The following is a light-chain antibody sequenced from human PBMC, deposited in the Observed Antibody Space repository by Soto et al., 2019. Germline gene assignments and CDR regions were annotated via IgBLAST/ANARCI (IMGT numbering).Light chain of an antibody. J-gene: IGKJ5*01. CDR1: QGISNY. CDR2: AAS. V-gene: IGKV1-27*01. CDR3: QQSYSTPST. Sequence: IHMTQSPSSLSRSVSDRFTITCRASQGISNYLAWYQQKPGKVPKLLIYAASTLQSGVPSRFSGSGSGTDFTLTISSLQPEDVATYYCQQSYSTPSTFGQGTRLE.